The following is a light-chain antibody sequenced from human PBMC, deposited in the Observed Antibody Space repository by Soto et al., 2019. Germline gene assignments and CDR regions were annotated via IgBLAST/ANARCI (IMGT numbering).Light chain of an antibody. J-gene: IGLJ1*01. Sequence: QSALTQPASVSGSPGQSITISCTGTSSDVGAYNYVSWYQQHPGKAPKLMICDVSNRPSGVSNRFSGSKSGNTASLTISGLQAEDEADSYCSSYTSSSTLVFGTGTKVTVL. V-gene: IGLV2-14*01. CDR3: SSYTSSSTLV. CDR1: SSDVGAYNY. CDR2: DVS.